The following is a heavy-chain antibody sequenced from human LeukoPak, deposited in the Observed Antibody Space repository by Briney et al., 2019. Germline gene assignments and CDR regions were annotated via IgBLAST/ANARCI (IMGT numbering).Heavy chain of an antibody. J-gene: IGHJ4*02. V-gene: IGHV3-23*01. Sequence: GGTLRLSCAASGFTFSNDAMNWVRQAPGKGLEWVSAISGSSGNTYYADSVKGRFTISRDNSKNTLYLQMNSLRAEDTALYYCAKPAKTDYTDYWGQGTLVTVSS. CDR2: ISGSSGNT. D-gene: IGHD1-14*01. CDR3: AKPAKTDYTDY. CDR1: GFTFSNDA.